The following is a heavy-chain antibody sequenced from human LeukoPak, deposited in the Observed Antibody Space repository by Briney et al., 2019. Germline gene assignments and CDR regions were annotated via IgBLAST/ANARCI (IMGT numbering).Heavy chain of an antibody. Sequence: GGSLRLSCAASGFTFSNYAMIWVRQAPGKGLEWVSVIIGTGTKTHYADSVKGRFTISRDNPKNTLYLQMNSLKTEDTAVYYCTLDFWSGYPSFDYWGQGTLVTVSS. CDR1: GFTFSNYA. J-gene: IGHJ4*02. CDR2: IIGTGTKT. V-gene: IGHV3-23*01. CDR3: TLDFWSGYPSFDY. D-gene: IGHD3-3*01.